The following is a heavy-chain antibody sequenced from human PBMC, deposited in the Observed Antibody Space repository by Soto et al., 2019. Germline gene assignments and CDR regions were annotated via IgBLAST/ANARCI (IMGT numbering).Heavy chain of an antibody. CDR3: ASAYYYGSERYWVY. D-gene: IGHD3-10*01. V-gene: IGHV4-4*02. CDR2: TFHRGST. CDR1: GGSISSSNW. J-gene: IGHJ4*02. Sequence: QVQLQESGPGLVKPSGTLSLTCAVSGGSISSSNWWNWVRQPPGKGLEWIGETFHRGSTNYNPSLKSRVTISLDKSKNQFSLKLISVTAADTAVYYCASAYYYGSERYWVYWGQGTLVTVSS.